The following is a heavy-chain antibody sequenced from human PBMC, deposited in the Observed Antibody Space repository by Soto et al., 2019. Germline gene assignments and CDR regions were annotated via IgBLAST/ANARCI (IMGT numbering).Heavy chain of an antibody. J-gene: IGHJ6*02. Sequence: GGSLRLSCAASGFTFSSYDMHWVRQATGKGLEWVSAIGTAGDTYYPGSVKGRFTISRENAKNSLYLQMNSLRAEDTAVYYCARESRLSDSSGWYGGRHGMDVWGQGTTVTVSS. D-gene: IGHD6-19*01. CDR2: IGTAGDT. CDR1: GFTFSSYD. CDR3: ARESRLSDSSGWYGGRHGMDV. V-gene: IGHV3-13*01.